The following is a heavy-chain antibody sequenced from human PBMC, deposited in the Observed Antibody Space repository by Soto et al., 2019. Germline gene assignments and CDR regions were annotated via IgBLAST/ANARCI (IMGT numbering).Heavy chain of an antibody. V-gene: IGHV1-46*01. CDR3: ARDTSAANGVLDH. J-gene: IGHJ4*02. CDR2: INPSARSA. CDR1: GYTFTNYY. D-gene: IGHD3-10*01. Sequence: QVQLVQSGAEVKNPGASVKLSCKASGYTFTNYYLHWVRQAPGPGLEWVGMINPSARSASYAQKFRGGPTVDRDTSATTGYMELSRLTFEDTAVYFCARDTSAANGVLDHWGQGALVTVSS.